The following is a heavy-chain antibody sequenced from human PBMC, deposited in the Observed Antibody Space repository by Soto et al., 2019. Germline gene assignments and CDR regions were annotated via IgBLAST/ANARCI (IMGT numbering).Heavy chain of an antibody. D-gene: IGHD3-22*01. Sequence: GGSLRLSCAASGFTFSSYSMNWVRQAPGKGLEWVSYISSSSSTIYYADSVKGRFTISRDNAKNSLYLQMNSLRDEDTAVYYCARDPYYYDSSGYRVHDAFDIWGQGTMVTVSS. CDR1: GFTFSSYS. J-gene: IGHJ3*02. CDR2: ISSSSSTI. CDR3: ARDPYYYDSSGYRVHDAFDI. V-gene: IGHV3-48*02.